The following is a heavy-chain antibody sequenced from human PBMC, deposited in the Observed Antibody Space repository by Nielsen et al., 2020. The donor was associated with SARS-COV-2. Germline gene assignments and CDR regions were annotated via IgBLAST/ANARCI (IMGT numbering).Heavy chain of an antibody. CDR1: GFTFSSYW. CDR2: IKQDGSEK. CDR3: AKIAVAGDWYFDL. D-gene: IGHD6-19*01. Sequence: GGSLRLSCAASGFTFSSYWMSWVRQAPGKGLEWVANIKQDGSEKYYVDSVKGRFTISRDNAKNSLYLQMNSLRAEDTALYYCAKIAVAGDWYFDLWGRGTLVTVSS. J-gene: IGHJ2*01. V-gene: IGHV3-7*03.